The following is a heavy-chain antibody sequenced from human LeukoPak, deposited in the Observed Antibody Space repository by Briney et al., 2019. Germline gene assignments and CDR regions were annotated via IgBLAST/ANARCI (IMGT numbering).Heavy chain of an antibody. CDR2: IIPILDTA. Sequence: ASVKVSCKASGGTFTNYAVSWVRQAPGQGLEWMGGIIPILDTANYAQKYQDRVTITTDASTSTVYMDLNSLTSEDTAVYYCAAGPVISSSWLGGFTYYYMDVWGKGTTVTVSS. CDR3: AAGPVISSSWLGGFTYYYMDV. D-gene: IGHD6-13*01. CDR1: GGTFTNYA. J-gene: IGHJ6*03. V-gene: IGHV1-69*05.